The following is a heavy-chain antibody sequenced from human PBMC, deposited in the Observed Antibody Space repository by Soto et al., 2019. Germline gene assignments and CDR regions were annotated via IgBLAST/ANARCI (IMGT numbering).Heavy chain of an antibody. Sequence: QVQLVQSGAEVKKPGSSVKVSCKASGGTFSNYALISWVLQAPEQGLEWMGGIIPIDATVNYAQKFQGRITITADESTTIVYMDLGSLRSEDTAMYFCARDLLGFGYTYGDVWGQGTTVTVSS. D-gene: IGHD3-10*01. CDR2: IIPIDATV. CDR3: ARDLLGFGYTYGDV. J-gene: IGHJ6*01. CDR1: GGTFSNYA. V-gene: IGHV1-69*12.